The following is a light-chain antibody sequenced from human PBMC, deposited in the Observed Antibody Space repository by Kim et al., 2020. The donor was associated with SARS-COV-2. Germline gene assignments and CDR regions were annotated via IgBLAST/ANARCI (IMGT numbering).Light chain of an antibody. CDR1: ERVGNN. V-gene: IGKV3-15*01. CDR3: QQYNNWPYT. CDR2: GAS. J-gene: IGKJ2*01. Sequence: ETVMTQSPATLSVSPGDRVTLSCRSSERVGNNLAWYQLKPGQAPRLLIFGASTRATGIPATFSGSGSGTEFTLTISSMQSEDCAVYSCQQYNNWPYTFGRGTKLE.